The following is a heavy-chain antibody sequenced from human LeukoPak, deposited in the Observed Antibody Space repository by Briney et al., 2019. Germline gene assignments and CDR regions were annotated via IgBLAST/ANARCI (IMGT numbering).Heavy chain of an antibody. V-gene: IGHV1-18*01. CDR2: ISAYNGNT. J-gene: IGHJ4*02. Sequence: ASVKVSCKASGYTFTSYGISWVRQAPGQGLGWMGWISAYNGNTNYAQRLQGRVTMTTDTSTSTAYMELRSLRSDDTAVYYCAAREGHCGGDCYPYFFDYWGQGTLVTVSS. D-gene: IGHD2-21*02. CDR3: AAREGHCGGDCYPYFFDY. CDR1: GYTFTSYG.